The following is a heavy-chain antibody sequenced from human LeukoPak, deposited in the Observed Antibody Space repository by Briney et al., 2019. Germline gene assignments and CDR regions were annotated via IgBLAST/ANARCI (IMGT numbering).Heavy chain of an antibody. Sequence: ASVKVSCKVSGYTLTELSMHWVRQAPGKGLEWMGGFDPEDGETIYAQKFQGRVTMTEDTSTDTAYMDLSSLRSEDTAVCYCATDLKMTTSVPFDYWGQGTLVTVSS. CDR2: FDPEDGET. D-gene: IGHD5-24*01. V-gene: IGHV1-24*01. CDR3: ATDLKMTTSVPFDY. J-gene: IGHJ4*02. CDR1: GYTLTELS.